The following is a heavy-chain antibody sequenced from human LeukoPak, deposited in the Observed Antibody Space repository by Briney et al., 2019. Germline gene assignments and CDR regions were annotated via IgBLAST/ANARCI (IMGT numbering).Heavy chain of an antibody. J-gene: IGHJ4*02. CDR1: GFTFSTYG. CDR3: AKDRGSVSCWYHFVY. D-gene: IGHD6-19*01. V-gene: IGHV3-30*18. Sequence: GGSLRLSCAASGFTFSTYGRHWVRQAPGKGLEWLPVISYDGSNKYYADSLKARLTISRDNSKNTLYLLMNSLRGADNAVYYCAKDRGSVSCWYHFVYWGEGTLVTVSS. CDR2: ISYDGSNK.